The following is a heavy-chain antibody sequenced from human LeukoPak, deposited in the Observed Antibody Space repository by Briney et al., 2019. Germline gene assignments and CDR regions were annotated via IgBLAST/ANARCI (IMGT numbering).Heavy chain of an antibody. J-gene: IGHJ3*02. V-gene: IGHV1-18*01. CDR3: AREGSYYGPKRAFDI. CDR1: GYTFTSYG. Sequence: ASVKVSCKASGYTFTSYGISWVRQAPGQGLEWMGWISAYNDNTNYAQKLQGRVTMTTDTSTSTAYMELRSLRSDDTAVYYCAREGSYYGPKRAFDIWGQGTMVTVSS. CDR2: ISAYNDNT. D-gene: IGHD2-15*01.